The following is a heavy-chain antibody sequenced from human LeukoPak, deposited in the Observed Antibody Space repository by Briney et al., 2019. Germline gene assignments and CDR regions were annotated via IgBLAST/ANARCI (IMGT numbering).Heavy chain of an antibody. CDR3: AKSGVLLWFGEFKVYFDY. CDR1: GFTFSSYA. V-gene: IGHV3-23*01. CDR2: ISGSGGST. Sequence: GGSLRLSCAASGFTFSSYAMSWVRQAPGKGLEWVSAISGSGGSTYYADSAKGRFTISRDNSKNTPYLQMNSLRAEDTAVYYCAKSGVLLWFGEFKVYFDYWGQGTLVTVSS. D-gene: IGHD3-10*01. J-gene: IGHJ4*02.